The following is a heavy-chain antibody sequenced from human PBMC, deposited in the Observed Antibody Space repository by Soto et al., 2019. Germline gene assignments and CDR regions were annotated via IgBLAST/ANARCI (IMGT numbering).Heavy chain of an antibody. CDR2: ISYDGSLQ. CDR1: GFAFSSYG. D-gene: IGHD5-18*01. Sequence: QAQLVESGGGVVQPGRSLRLSCAASGFAFSSYGMHWVRQAPGTGLEWVAVISYDGSLQHYADSVKGRFTISRDNSKNMVLRQMSSLRAADTAVYYCVSDRGYGHASVPYSWGQGTLVSVSS. V-gene: IGHV3-30*03. CDR3: VSDRGYGHASVPYS. J-gene: IGHJ4*02.